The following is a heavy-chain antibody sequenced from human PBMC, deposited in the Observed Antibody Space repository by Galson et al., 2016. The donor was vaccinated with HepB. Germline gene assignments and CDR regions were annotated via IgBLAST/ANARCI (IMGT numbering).Heavy chain of an antibody. V-gene: IGHV4-59*01. CDR2: ISHTGTA. D-gene: IGHD2-21*01. Sequence: PGKGLEYIGCISHTGTANYNPSLMSRVTISLDTSKKQFSLRLSSVTAADTAVYYCAKMSGGEGADFDLWGQGTLVTVSS. CDR3: AKMSGGEGADFDL. J-gene: IGHJ4*02.